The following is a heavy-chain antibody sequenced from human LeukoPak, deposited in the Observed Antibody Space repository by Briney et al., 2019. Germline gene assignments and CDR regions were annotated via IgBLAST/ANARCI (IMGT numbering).Heavy chain of an antibody. Sequence: ASVKVSCKASGGTFSSYAISWVRQAPGQGFEWMGGIIPIFGTANYAQKFQGRVTITADESTSTAYMELSSLRSEDTAVYYCASQYSSSYYFDYWGQGTLVTVSS. CDR1: GGTFSSYA. D-gene: IGHD6-13*01. J-gene: IGHJ4*02. CDR2: IIPIFGTA. CDR3: ASQYSSSYYFDY. V-gene: IGHV1-69*13.